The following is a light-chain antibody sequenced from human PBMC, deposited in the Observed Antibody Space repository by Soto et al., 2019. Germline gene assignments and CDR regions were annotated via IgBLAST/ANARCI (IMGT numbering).Light chain of an antibody. CDR3: QQSDSYPFT. Sequence: DIPMTQSPSTLSASVGDRVTISCRASQNINKWLAWYQQHPGKAPNLLIFKASNLQSGVPSRFSGRGSGTDFSLTITGLQPEDFATYYCQQSDSYPFTFGQGTKLEIK. V-gene: IGKV1-5*03. J-gene: IGKJ2*01. CDR1: QNINKW. CDR2: KAS.